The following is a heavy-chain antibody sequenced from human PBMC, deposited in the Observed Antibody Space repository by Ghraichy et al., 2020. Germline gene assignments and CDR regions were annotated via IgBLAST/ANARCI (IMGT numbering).Heavy chain of an antibody. V-gene: IGHV4-59*08. CDR3: ARRRGYYVDY. J-gene: IGHJ4*02. CDR2: VHHSGST. Sequence: SETLSLTCSVSGGSINSYYWSWIRQSPGRGLEWIGFVHHSGSTKNNPSLKSRVTMSLDTSKNQFSLKLSSVTAADTAVYYCARRRGYYVDYWGQGTLVTVSS. D-gene: IGHD6-25*01. CDR1: GGSINSYY.